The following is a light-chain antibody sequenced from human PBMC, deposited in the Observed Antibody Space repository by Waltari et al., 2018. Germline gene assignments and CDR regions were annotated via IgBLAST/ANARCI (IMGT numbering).Light chain of an antibody. CDR2: GAS. CDR3: QQYDRWPLT. CDR1: HSISSH. J-gene: IGKJ4*01. V-gene: IGKV3-15*01. Sequence: EIVMTQSPATLSVSPGETATLSCRASHSISSHLAWYQQKPGQAPRLLIYGASTWATGIPARFVGSGSGTEFTLTISSLQSEDFAVYYCQQYDRWPLTFGGGTKVEIK.